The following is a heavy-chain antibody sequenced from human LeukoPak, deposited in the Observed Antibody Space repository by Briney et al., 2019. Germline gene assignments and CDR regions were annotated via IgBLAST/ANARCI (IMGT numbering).Heavy chain of an antibody. V-gene: IGHV3-30*02. Sequence: GGSLRLSCAASGFTFSSYGMHWVRQAPGKGPEWVAFIRYDGSAKYYADSVKGRFTISRDKSKNTVYMEMNSLRAADTAVYYCAKVDFDYWGQGTLVTVSS. CDR1: GFTFSSYG. J-gene: IGHJ4*02. CDR3: AKVDFDY. CDR2: IRYDGSAK.